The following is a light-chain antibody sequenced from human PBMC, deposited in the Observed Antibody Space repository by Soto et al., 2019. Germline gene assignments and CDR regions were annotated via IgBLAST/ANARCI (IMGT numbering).Light chain of an antibody. Sequence: DIVMTQFPESLAVSLGERATINCRSSQSVLSTSNNKNYLVWYQQKPGQPPKLLISWASTRESGVPDRFSGSGSATDFTLTISSLQAEDVAVYYCQQSYNSPITFGQGTRLEIK. V-gene: IGKV4-1*01. CDR3: QQSYNSPIT. CDR2: WAS. CDR1: QSVLSTSNNKNY. J-gene: IGKJ5*01.